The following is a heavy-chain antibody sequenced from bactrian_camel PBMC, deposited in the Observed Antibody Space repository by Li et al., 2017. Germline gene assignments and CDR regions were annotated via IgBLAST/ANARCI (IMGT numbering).Heavy chain of an antibody. V-gene: IGHV3S54*01. Sequence: VQLVESGGGSVQAGGSLRLSCKASGYTYPIICMGWFRQSPGKEREGVAGLNTRGGGPRYADSVKGRFTISRDNAKNTVYLQLNNLEIEDTAMYYCRGGNRYFSTYDNRGRGTQVTVS. D-gene: IGHD6*01. CDR1: GYTYPIIC. CDR3: RGGNRYFSTYDN. CDR2: LNTRGGGP. J-gene: IGHJ4*01.